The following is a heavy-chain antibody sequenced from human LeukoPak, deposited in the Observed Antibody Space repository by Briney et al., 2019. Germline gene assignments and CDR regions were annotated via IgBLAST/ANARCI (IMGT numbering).Heavy chain of an antibody. CDR1: GFTFSSYG. J-gene: IGHJ4*02. CDR2: ISYDGSKK. V-gene: IGHV3-30*18. D-gene: IGHD2-15*01. Sequence: PGGSLRLSCAASGFTFSSYGMHWVRQAPGKGLEWVAVISYDGSKKYYGDSVKGRFTISRDNSKNTLYLQMNSLRVEDTAVYYCAKSTSPLGYCSGGRCFFDYWGQGTLVTASP. CDR3: AKSTSPLGYCSGGRCFFDY.